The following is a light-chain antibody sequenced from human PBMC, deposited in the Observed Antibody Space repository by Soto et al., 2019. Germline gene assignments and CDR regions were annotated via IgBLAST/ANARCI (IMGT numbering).Light chain of an antibody. CDR2: AAS. Sequence: EIVMTQSPATLSVSPGERATLSCRASQSVSSNLAWYQQRPGQAPRLLIYAASTRATGIPASFSGSGSGTEFTLTISSLQSEDFAAYYCQQYNNWPLTFGGGTKVEIK. CDR1: QSVSSN. CDR3: QQYNNWPLT. V-gene: IGKV3-15*01. J-gene: IGKJ4*01.